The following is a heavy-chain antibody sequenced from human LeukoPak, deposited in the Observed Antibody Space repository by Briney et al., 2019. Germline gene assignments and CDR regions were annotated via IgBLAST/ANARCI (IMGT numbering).Heavy chain of an antibody. CDR3: AREGRYYDSSGYPRVFDY. CDR1: GFTFSSHL. J-gene: IGHJ4*02. Sequence: GGSLRLSCAASGFTFSSHLMHWVRQAPGKGLVWVSRISSDGTYTNYADSVRGRFTISRDNSKNTLYLQMNSLRAEDTAVYYCAREGRYYDSSGYPRVFDYWGQGTLVTVSS. CDR2: ISSDGTYT. D-gene: IGHD3-22*01. V-gene: IGHV3-74*01.